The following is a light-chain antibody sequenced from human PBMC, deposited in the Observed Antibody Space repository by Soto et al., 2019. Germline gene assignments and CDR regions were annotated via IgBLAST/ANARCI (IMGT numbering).Light chain of an antibody. J-gene: IGLJ1*01. Sequence: QSVLTQPASVSGSPGQSITISCTGTSSDVGGYNYVSWYQQHPGKAPKLMIYDVSNRPSGVSNRFSGPKSGNTASLTISGLQAEDEADYYCSSYTSSSTPSYVFGAWTQLTVL. V-gene: IGLV2-14*01. CDR1: SSDVGGYNY. CDR2: DVS. CDR3: SSYTSSSTPSYV.